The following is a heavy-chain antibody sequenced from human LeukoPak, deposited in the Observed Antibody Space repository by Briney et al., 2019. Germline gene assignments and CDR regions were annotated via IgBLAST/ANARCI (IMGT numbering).Heavy chain of an antibody. J-gene: IGHJ4*02. V-gene: IGHV3-23*01. Sequence: GGTLRLSCAASGFTFSSYGMSWVRQAPRKGLEWVSAITNNGGSTFYADSVRGRFTISRDNSKNTLYLQMNSLRAEDTAVYYCAKGAAGFDYWGQGTLVTVSS. CDR3: AKGAAGFDY. CDR1: GFTFSSYG. CDR2: ITNNGGST.